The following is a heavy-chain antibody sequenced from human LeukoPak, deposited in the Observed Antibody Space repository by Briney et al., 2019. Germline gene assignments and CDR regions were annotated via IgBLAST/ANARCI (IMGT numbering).Heavy chain of an antibody. CDR2: ISSSSSTI. D-gene: IGHD3-10*01. CDR1: GFTFSSYS. Sequence: GGSLRLSCAASGFTFSSYSMNWVRQAPGKGLEWVSYISSSSSTIYYADSVKGRFTISRDNAKNSLYLQMNSLRAEDTAVYYCARAKPKNMVRGLIMRRESRYYFDYWGQGTLVTVSS. J-gene: IGHJ4*02. CDR3: ARAKPKNMVRGLIMRRESRYYFDY. V-gene: IGHV3-48*01.